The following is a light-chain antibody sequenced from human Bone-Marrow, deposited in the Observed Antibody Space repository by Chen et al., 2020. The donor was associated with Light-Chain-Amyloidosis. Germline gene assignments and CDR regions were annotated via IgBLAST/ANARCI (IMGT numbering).Light chain of an antibody. CDR1: QDISSS. J-gene: IGKJ2*01. CDR2: DTS. Sequence: DIQMIHSPSSLSASEGDRVTITCQASQDISSSLNWYQQKQGEAPKLLIYDTSILETGVPSRFRGSGSGTHFTFTLSSLQSEDFATYYCQQCDNIPYTFGQGTKLEIK. CDR3: QQCDNIPYT. V-gene: IGKV1-33*01.